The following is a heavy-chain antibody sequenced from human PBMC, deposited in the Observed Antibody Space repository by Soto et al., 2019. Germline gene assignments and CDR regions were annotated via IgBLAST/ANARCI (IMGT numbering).Heavy chain of an antibody. V-gene: IGHV3-15*07. CDR2: IRSEADGGTD. Sequence: GGSLRLSCVASGFTFRNAWMNWVRQAPGKGLEWIGRIRSEADGGTDDDAAPLTGRFTISKDDSKNTLFLQMTSLKTEDTGVYYCTTDIWVSRHSDYWGRGTLVTVSS. J-gene: IGHJ4*02. CDR1: GFTFRNAW. CDR3: TTDIWVSRHSDY. D-gene: IGHD3-16*01.